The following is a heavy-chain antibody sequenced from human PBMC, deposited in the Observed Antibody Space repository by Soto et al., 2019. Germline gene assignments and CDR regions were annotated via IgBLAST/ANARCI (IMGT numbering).Heavy chain of an antibody. CDR2: IYYSGST. CDR1: GGSISSSSYY. J-gene: IGHJ6*02. CDR3: ARRGKMEITQYYGMDV. D-gene: IGHD1-1*01. V-gene: IGHV4-39*01. Sequence: PSETLSLTCTVSGGSISSSSYYWGWIRQPPGKGLEWIGSIYYSGSTYYNPSLKSRVTISVDTSKNQFSLKLSSVTAADTAVYYCARRGKMEITQYYGMDVWGQGNTVTVSS.